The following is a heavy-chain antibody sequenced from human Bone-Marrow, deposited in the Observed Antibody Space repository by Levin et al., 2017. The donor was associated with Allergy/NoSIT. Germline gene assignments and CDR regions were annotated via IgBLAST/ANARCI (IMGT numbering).Heavy chain of an antibody. CDR3: ARGHMGYDSSGYYYYYFDY. CDR1: GGSISSYY. J-gene: IGHJ4*02. V-gene: IGHV4-59*01. D-gene: IGHD3-22*01. CDR2: IYYSGST. Sequence: SETLSLTCTVSGGSISSYYWSWIRQPPGKGLEWIGYIYYSGSTNYNPSLKSRVTISVDTSKNQFSLKLSSVTAADTAVYYCARGHMGYDSSGYYYYYFDYWGQGTLVTVSS.